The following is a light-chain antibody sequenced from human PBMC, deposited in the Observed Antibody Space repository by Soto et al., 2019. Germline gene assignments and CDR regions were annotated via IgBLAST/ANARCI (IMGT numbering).Light chain of an antibody. CDR1: QGIRNI. V-gene: IGKV1-27*01. CDR3: HKYSSLPI. Sequence: DIQMTQSPTSLSASVGDRVTITCRASQGIRNIVAWYQQKPGKAPKLLIYAASTLQSGVPSRFSGSGSGTDFTLTIIRLQPEDVATYSSHKYSSLPIFGPGTKVEIK. CDR2: AAS. J-gene: IGKJ3*01.